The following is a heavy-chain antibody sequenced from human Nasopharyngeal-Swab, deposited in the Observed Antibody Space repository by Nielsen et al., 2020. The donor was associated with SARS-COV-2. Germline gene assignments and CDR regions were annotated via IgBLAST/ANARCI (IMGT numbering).Heavy chain of an antibody. J-gene: IGHJ6*03. CDR2: IRSKAYGGTT. D-gene: IGHD6-19*01. V-gene: IGHV3-49*04. Sequence: GGSLRLSCTASGFTFGDYAMSWVRQAQGKGLEWVGFIRSKAYGGTTEYAASVKGRFTISRDDSKSIAYLQMNSLKTEDTAVYYCTRETRIAVAGTLLYYYYYYMDVWGKGTTVTVSS. CDR1: GFTFGDYA. CDR3: TRETRIAVAGTLLYYYYYYMDV.